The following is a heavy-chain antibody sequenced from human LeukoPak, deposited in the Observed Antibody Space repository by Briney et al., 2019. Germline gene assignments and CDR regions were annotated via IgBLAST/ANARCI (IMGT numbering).Heavy chain of an antibody. CDR2: IFYTGNT. J-gene: IGHJ5*02. CDR3: ARAPSSSWFDP. V-gene: IGHV4-59*01. Sequence: SQTLSLTCTVSGGSITSDYWSWIRQPPGKGLEWIGYIFYTGNTNYNPSLKSRVTISVDTSKNQLSLNLRSVTAADTAVYYCARAPSSSWFDPWGQGTLVIVSS. CDR1: GGSITSDY.